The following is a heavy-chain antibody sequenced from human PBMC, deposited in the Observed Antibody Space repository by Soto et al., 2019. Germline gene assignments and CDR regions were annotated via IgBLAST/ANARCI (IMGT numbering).Heavy chain of an antibody. J-gene: IGHJ5*02. CDR3: ARMYSSGSGWFHP. D-gene: IGHD6-19*01. CDR1: GYSITAGGYY. Sequence: SETLSLTCFVSGYSITAGGYYWSWIRHHPGKGLEWIGSFYSSGSIIYNPSLRSRVSISGDTSSNQFSMSLTSVTAADTARYYCARMYSSGSGWFHPWGQGTLVTSPQ. V-gene: IGHV4-31*03. CDR2: FYSSGSI.